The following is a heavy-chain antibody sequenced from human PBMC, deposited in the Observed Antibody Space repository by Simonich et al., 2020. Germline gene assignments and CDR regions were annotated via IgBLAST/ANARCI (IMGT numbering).Heavy chain of an antibody. J-gene: IGHJ3*02. CDR1: GYTFTGYY. V-gene: IGHV1-2*02. D-gene: IGHD7-27*01. CDR2: INPNRGGT. CDR3: ARGRLTGDKGAFDI. Sequence: QVQLVQSGAEVKNPGASVKVSCKASGYTFTGYYMHWGRQAPGQGLEWMGWINPNRGGTNYAQKCQGRVTMTRDTSISTASMELSRLRSDDTAVYYCARGRLTGDKGAFDIWGQGTMVTVSS.